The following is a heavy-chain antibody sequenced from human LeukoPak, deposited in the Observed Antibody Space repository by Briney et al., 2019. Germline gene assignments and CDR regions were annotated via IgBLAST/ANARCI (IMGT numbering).Heavy chain of an antibody. D-gene: IGHD4-23*01. CDR3: ARGFGGNSYLDY. Sequence: SETLSLTCAVYGGSFSGYYWSWIRQPPGKGPEWIGEINHSGSTNYNPSLKSRVTISVDTSKNQFSLKLSSVTAADTAVYYCARGFGGNSYLDYWGQGTLVTVSS. CDR2: INHSGST. V-gene: IGHV4-34*01. J-gene: IGHJ4*02. CDR1: GGSFSGYY.